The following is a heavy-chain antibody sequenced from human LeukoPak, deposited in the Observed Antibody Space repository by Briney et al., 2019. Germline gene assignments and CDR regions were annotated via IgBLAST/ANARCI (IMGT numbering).Heavy chain of an antibody. J-gene: IGHJ5*02. CDR2: IYSSGNT. D-gene: IGHD2-2*01. V-gene: IGHV4-4*07. CDR1: GDSISGYY. Sequence: SETLSLTCTVSGDSISGYYWTCIRQPAGKGLEWIGRIYSSGNTNYNPSLRSRVTISVDMSKNQFSLRLRSVTAADTAVYYCATVRGYCSSDDCFNWFDPWGQGILVTVSS. CDR3: ATVRGYCSSDDCFNWFDP.